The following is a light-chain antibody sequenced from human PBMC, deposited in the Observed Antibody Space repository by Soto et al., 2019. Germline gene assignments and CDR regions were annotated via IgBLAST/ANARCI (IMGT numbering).Light chain of an antibody. CDR1: QTISSW. CDR2: KAS. CDR3: QHYNSYSEA. Sequence: DIQMTQSPSTLSASVGDRVTITCRASQTISSWLAWYQQKPGKAPKLLIYKASTLKSGVPSRFSGSGSGTEFTLTISSLQPEDLATNHWQHYNSYSEALGEGTRVEIK. V-gene: IGKV1-5*03. J-gene: IGKJ4*02.